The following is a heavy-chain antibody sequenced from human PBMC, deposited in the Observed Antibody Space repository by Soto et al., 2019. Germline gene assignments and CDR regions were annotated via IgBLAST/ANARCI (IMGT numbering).Heavy chain of an antibody. CDR3: ARGTYYDILTGYYNVPDY. V-gene: IGHV3-33*01. CDR2: IWYDGSNK. D-gene: IGHD3-9*01. Sequence: VQLVESGGGVVQPGRSLRLSCAASGFTFSSYGMHWVRQAPGKGLEWVAVIWYDGSNKYYADSVKGRFTISRDNSKNTLYLQMNSLRAEDTAVYYCARGTYYDILTGYYNVPDYWGQGTLVTVSS. CDR1: GFTFSSYG. J-gene: IGHJ4*02.